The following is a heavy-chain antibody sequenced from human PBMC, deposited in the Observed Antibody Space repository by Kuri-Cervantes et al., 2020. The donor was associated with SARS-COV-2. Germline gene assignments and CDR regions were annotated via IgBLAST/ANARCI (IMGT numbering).Heavy chain of an antibody. J-gene: IGHJ4*02. CDR3: ANGHSSSWYYFDY. Sequence: GESLKISCAASGFTFSSYGMHWVRQAPGKGLEWVAVISYDGSNKYYADSVKGRFTISRDNSKNTLYLQMNSLRAEDTAVYYFANGHSSSWYYFDYWGQGTLVTVSS. CDR2: ISYDGSNK. V-gene: IGHV3-30*18. D-gene: IGHD6-13*01. CDR1: GFTFSSYG.